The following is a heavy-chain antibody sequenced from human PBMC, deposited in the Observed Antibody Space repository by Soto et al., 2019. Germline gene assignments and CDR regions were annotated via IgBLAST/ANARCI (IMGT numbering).Heavy chain of an antibody. Sequence: GGSLRLSCAASGFTFSSYGMHWVRQAPGKGLEWVAVIWYDGSNKYYADSVKGRFTISRDNSKNTLYLQMNSLRAEDTAVYYCARGKKYYDILTGYLQFHYWGQGTLVTVPQ. CDR1: GFTFSSYG. D-gene: IGHD3-9*01. CDR2: IWYDGSNK. J-gene: IGHJ4*02. CDR3: ARGKKYYDILTGYLQFHY. V-gene: IGHV3-33*01.